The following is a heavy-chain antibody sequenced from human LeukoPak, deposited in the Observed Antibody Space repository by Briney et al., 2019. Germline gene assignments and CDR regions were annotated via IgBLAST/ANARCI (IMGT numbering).Heavy chain of an antibody. J-gene: IGHJ4*02. D-gene: IGHD6-13*01. CDR1: GGSISSGSYY. CDR3: ARDPLYSSSTYYLDY. V-gene: IGHV4-61*02. Sequence: PSQTLSLTCTVSGGSISSGSYYWSWIRQPAGKGLEWIGRIYTSGSTNYNPSLKSRVTISVDTSKNQFSLKLSSVTAADTAVYYCARDPLYSSSTYYLDYWGQGTLVTVSS. CDR2: IYTSGST.